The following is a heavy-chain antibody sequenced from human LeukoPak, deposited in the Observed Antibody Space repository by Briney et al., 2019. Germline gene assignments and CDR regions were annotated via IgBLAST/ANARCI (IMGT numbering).Heavy chain of an antibody. CDR2: INPGDSDT. Sequence: GESLKISCKGSGYSFTSYWIAWVRQTPGKGLEWMGLINPGDSDTRYSLSFQGQVTISADKSISTAYLQWSSLKASDTAMYYCARGWFTFDYWGQGTLVTVSS. J-gene: IGHJ4*02. D-gene: IGHD2-15*01. V-gene: IGHV5-51*01. CDR1: GYSFTSYW. CDR3: ARGWFTFDY.